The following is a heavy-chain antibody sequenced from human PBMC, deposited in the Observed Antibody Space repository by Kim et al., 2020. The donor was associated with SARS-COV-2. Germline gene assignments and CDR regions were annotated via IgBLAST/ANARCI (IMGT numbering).Heavy chain of an antibody. V-gene: IGHV1-69*01. J-gene: IGHJ6*02. Sequence: NYAQKVVGRVTITADESTSTAYLEVTNLRSDDTAVYYCARWEVAVFYGLDVWGQGTTVAVSS. D-gene: IGHD6-19*01. CDR3: ARWEVAVFYGLDV.